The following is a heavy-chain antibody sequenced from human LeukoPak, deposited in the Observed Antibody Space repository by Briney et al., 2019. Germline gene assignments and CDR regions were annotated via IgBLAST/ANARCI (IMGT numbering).Heavy chain of an antibody. J-gene: IGHJ4*02. D-gene: IGHD2-8*01. CDR3: AKDTSIGKYCTNGVCSPFDY. V-gene: IGHV3-23*01. CDR1: GFTFRSYA. Sequence: GGSLTLSCAGSGFTFRSYAMSWVRQAPGQGLEWVSVISDSGDYTSYADSVRGRFTISRDNSRNTLYLQMISLRPEDTAVYYCAKDTSIGKYCTNGVCSPFDYWGQGTLVTVSS. CDR2: ISDSGDYT.